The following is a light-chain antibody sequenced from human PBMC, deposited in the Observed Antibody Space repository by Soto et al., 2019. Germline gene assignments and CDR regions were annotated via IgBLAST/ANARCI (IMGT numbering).Light chain of an antibody. J-gene: IGKJ2*01. Sequence: DIQMTQSPSTLSASVGDRVTITCRASQSISSWLAWFQQKPGKAPKLLIFKASFLETGVPSRFSGTGSGTEFTHTISSLQPDDFATYYCQHYNSSPMYTFGQGPKLEIK. CDR1: QSISSW. CDR3: QHYNSSPMYT. V-gene: IGKV1-5*03. CDR2: KAS.